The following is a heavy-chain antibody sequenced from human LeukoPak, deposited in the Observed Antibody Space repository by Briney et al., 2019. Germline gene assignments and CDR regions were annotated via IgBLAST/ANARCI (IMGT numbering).Heavy chain of an antibody. CDR2: IYTSGST. V-gene: IGHV4-61*02. J-gene: IGHJ4*02. CDR3: ARESTSAYSSSWYDY. CDR1: GGSISSGSYY. D-gene: IGHD6-13*01. Sequence: PSQTLSLTCTVSGGSISSGSYYWSWIRQPAGKGLEWIGRIYTSGSTNYNPSLKSRVTISVDTSKNQFSLKLSSVTAADTAVYYCARESTSAYSSSWYDYWGQGTLVTVSS.